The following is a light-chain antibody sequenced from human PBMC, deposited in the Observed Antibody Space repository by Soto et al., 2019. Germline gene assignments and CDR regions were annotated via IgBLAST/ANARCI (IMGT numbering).Light chain of an antibody. V-gene: IGKV2-28*01. CDR1: QSLLHSDGYNY. CDR2: LTS. Sequence: DIVMTQSPLSLPVTPGEPASISCRSSQSLLHSDGYNYLDWYLQKPGQSPHLLIYLTSNRASGVPNRFSGGGSGTDFTPKIRRVEAEDVGVYYCMQSLQTPWTFGQGTKVEIK. CDR3: MQSLQTPWT. J-gene: IGKJ1*01.